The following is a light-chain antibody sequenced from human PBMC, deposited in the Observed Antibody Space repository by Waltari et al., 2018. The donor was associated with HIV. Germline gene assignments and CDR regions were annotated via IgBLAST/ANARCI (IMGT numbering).Light chain of an antibody. CDR2: EVS. V-gene: IGLV2-14*01. J-gene: IGLJ1*01. CDR1: NSDVGIYHY. CDR3: CSYTIGRTLV. Sequence: QSALTQPASVSGSPGQSITLSCPGTNSDVGIYHYVSWYQQHSGKAPKVMIYEVSHRPSGVSHRFSGSKSGNTASLTISGLQAEDEADYYCCSYTIGRTLVFGTGTKVAV.